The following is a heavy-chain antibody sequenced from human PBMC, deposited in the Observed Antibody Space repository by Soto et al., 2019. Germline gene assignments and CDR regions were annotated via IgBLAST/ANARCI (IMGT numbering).Heavy chain of an antibody. J-gene: IGHJ3*02. D-gene: IGHD2-15*01. Sequence: PGWSLRLSCAVSGFTVSNNYMSWVRQAPGKGLEGVSVIYSGGYTAYGDSVKGRFTISRDNSKNTLYLQMNSLRAEDTAVYYCAKWGYCSGGSCYGDVGSPAFDIRCQGTMVTVS. V-gene: IGHV3-53*01. CDR3: AKWGYCSGGSCYGDVGSPAFDI. CDR2: IYSGGYT. CDR1: GFTVSNNY.